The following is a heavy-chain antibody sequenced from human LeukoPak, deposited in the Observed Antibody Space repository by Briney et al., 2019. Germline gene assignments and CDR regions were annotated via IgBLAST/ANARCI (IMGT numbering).Heavy chain of an antibody. CDR3: ASDSFYDSGGYFYY. D-gene: IGHD3-22*01. J-gene: IGHJ4*02. CDR2: ISTSGNT. V-gene: IGHV4-4*07. CDR1: GGSISSYY. Sequence: SETLSLTCTVSGGSISSYYWSWIRQPAGKGLQWIGRISTSGNTDYNPSLKSRVTMSVDTSKNQFSLKLTSVTAADTAVYYCASDSFYDSGGYFYYWGQGTPVTVSS.